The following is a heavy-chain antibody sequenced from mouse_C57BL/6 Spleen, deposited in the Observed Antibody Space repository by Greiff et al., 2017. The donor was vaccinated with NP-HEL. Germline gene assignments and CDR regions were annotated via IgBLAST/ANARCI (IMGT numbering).Heavy chain of an antibody. Sequence: EVKLVESGAELVRPGASVKLSCTASGFNIKDYYMHWVKPRPEQGLEWIGRIDPEDGDTEYAPKFQGKATMTADTSSNTAYLQLSSLTSEDTAVYYCTLYYYGKGYAMDYWGQGTSVTVSS. CDR1: GFNIKDYY. V-gene: IGHV14-1*01. CDR2: IDPEDGDT. CDR3: TLYYYGKGYAMDY. D-gene: IGHD1-1*01. J-gene: IGHJ4*01.